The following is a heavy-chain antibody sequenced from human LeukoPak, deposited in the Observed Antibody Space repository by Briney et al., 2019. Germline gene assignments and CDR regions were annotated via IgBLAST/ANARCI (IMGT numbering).Heavy chain of an antibody. J-gene: IGHJ5*02. Sequence: PGGSLRLSCAASGFTFSDYWMNWVRQAPGKGLEWVANIKYDGSEKYYMDSVEGRFTISRDNAKKSLYLHMDSLRADDTAVYYCAGYYGAGSWTGFDPWGQGTLVSVSS. CDR3: AGYYGAGSWTGFDP. CDR2: IKYDGSEK. CDR1: GFTFSDYW. V-gene: IGHV3-7*03. D-gene: IGHD2-15*01.